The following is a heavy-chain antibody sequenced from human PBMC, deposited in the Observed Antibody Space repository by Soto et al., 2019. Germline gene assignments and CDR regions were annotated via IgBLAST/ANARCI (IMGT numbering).Heavy chain of an antibody. CDR3: ARVQLLPNPAFDF. J-gene: IGHJ4*02. CDR1: CYTFTTYG. Sequence: SVQVSFKASCYTFTTYGINWVRQAPGQRLEWLGWISPRNGNTNYAQNVQGRVTLTTDASTDTAYLELKNLRSGDTAVYYCARVQLLPNPAFDFWGQGTLVTVSS. V-gene: IGHV1-18*04. D-gene: IGHD5-18*01. CDR2: ISPRNGNT.